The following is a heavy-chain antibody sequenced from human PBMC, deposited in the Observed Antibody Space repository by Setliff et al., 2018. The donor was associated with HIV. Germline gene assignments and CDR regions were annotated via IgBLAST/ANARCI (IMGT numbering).Heavy chain of an antibody. Sequence: ASVKVSCKASGDTFSNYAITWARQAPGQGLEWMGCINAGNDNTKYSQNFQGRVTMTIDTATSRAYMELRSLRPEDTAVYYCQFGSSYWGLGTLVTVS. D-gene: IGHD3-16*01. CDR1: GDTFSNYA. CDR2: INAGNDNT. CDR3: QFGSSY. J-gene: IGHJ4*02. V-gene: IGHV1-18*01.